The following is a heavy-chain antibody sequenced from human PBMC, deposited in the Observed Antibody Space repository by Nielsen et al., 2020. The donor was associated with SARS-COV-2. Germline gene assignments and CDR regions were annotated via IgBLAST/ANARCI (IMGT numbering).Heavy chain of an antibody. J-gene: IGHJ4*02. CDR3: ASIGSEYNWNYQTLRRGYFDY. CDR2: ISSSRDSRSVI. V-gene: IGHV3-48*01. D-gene: IGHD1-7*01. Sequence: GESLKISCAASGFTFSTYSMNWVRQAPGKGLEWVSYISSSRDSRSVIYYTDSVKGRFTISRDNAKNSLYLQMNSLRAEDTAVYYCASIGSEYNWNYQTLRRGYFDYWGQVTLVTVSS. CDR1: GFTFSTYS.